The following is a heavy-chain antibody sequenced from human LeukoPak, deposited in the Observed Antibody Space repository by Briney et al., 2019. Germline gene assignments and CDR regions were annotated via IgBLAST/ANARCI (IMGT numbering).Heavy chain of an antibody. CDR1: GLTYNIYP. V-gene: IGHV3-23*01. J-gene: IGHJ5*02. D-gene: IGHD3-22*01. CDR3: ASGGLWLPTRTA. CDR2: VSSSGGST. Sequence: GGSLRLSCAPSGLTYNIYPTRGPRQAPGKGRECVSSVSSSGGSTYYADSVKGRFTITRDNSKYTLYLQMNSLRVEDTAVYYCASGGLWLPTRTAWGQGTLVTVSS.